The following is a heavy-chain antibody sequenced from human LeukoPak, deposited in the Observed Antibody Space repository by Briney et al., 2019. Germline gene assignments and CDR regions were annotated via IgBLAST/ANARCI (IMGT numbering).Heavy chain of an antibody. CDR3: ARAQYPYGMDV. J-gene: IGHJ6*02. V-gene: IGHV4-59*01. Sequence: SETLSLTCAVYGGSFSGYYWSWIRQPPGKGLEWIGYIYYSGSTNYNPSLKSRVTISVDTSKNQFSLKLSSVTAADTAVYYCARAQYPYGMDVWGQGTTVTVSS. CDR1: GGSFSGYY. CDR2: IYYSGST. D-gene: IGHD2-2*01.